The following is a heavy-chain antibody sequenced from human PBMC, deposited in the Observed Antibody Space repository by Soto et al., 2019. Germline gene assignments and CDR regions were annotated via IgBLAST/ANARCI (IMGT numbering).Heavy chain of an antibody. CDR2: ITSDSKYI. V-gene: IGHV3-21*01. CDR1: GLTFNSYA. J-gene: IGHJ6*02. Sequence: VELVESGGGLVKPGRSLKLACAASGLTFNSYAMNWVRQAPGRGLEWVSSITSDSKYIYYAESVRGRFTISRDNAKNALYLQMSSLRAEDTAVYYCATGDCSHTSCYLIDYSFAMDVWGQGTTVTVAS. CDR3: ATGDCSHTSCYLIDYSFAMDV. D-gene: IGHD2-2*01.